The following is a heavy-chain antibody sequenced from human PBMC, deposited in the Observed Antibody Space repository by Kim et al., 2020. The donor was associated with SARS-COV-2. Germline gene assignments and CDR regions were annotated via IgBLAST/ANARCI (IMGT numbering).Heavy chain of an antibody. J-gene: IGHJ4*02. CDR3: AKGRRKYCSGGSCHLEY. D-gene: IGHD2-15*01. V-gene: IGHV3-30*02. Sequence: VKGRLHSPRDNSKNTLYLQMNKLRAEDTAVYYCAKGRRKYCSGGSCHLEYWGQGTLVTVSS.